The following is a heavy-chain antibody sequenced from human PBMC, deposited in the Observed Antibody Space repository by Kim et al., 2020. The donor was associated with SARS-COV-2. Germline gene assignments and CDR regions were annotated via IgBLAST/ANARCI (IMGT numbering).Heavy chain of an antibody. V-gene: IGHV3-48*03. J-gene: IGHJ4*02. CDR3: ARRVVGAGYFDY. Sequence: GGSLRLSCAASGFTFSSYEMNWVRQAPGKGLEWVSYISNSGSNIYYADSVKGRFTISRDNAKNSLYLQMNSLRAEDTAVYYCARRVVGAGYFDYWGQGTLVTVSS. CDR1: GFTFSSYE. CDR2: ISNSGSNI. D-gene: IGHD1-26*01.